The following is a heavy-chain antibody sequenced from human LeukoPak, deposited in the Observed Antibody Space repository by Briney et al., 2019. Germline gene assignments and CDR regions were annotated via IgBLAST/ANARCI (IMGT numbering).Heavy chain of an antibody. D-gene: IGHD3-22*01. J-gene: IGHJ5*02. CDR2: IRGSGGST. V-gene: IGHV3-23*01. CDR1: GFTFSSYA. Sequence: GGSLRLSCAASGFTFSSYAMSWVRQAPGKGLEWVSAIRGSGGSTYYADSVKGRFTISRDNSKNTLYLQMNSLRAEDTAVYYCAKDPTTYYDSSGYGRYNWFDPWGQGTLVTVSS. CDR3: AKDPTTYYDSSGYGRYNWFDP.